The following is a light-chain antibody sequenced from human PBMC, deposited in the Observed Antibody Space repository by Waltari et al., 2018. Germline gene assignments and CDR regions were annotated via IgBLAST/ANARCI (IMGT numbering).Light chain of an antibody. CDR1: SRAVGGYNY. J-gene: IGLJ3*02. CDR3: SSYTSSSTQV. Sequence: QSALTQPPSVSGSPGQSITTSCTGTSRAVGGYNYVPWYQQYPGKAPQLMIYDVNNRPSGVSNRFSGSKSGNTASLTISGLQAEDEADYYCSSYTSSSTQVFGGGTKLTVL. CDR2: DVN. V-gene: IGLV2-14*03.